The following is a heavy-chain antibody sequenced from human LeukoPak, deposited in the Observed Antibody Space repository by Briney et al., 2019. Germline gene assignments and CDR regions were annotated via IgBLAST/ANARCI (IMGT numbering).Heavy chain of an antibody. CDR2: IYYSGST. CDR1: GGSISSGGYY. V-gene: IGHV4-31*03. CDR3: ARDSGSDKRFDP. J-gene: IGHJ5*02. Sequence: SETLSLTCTVSGGSISSGGYYWSWIRQHPGKGLEWIGYIYYSGSTYYNPSLKSRVTISVDTSKNQFSLKLSSVTAADTAVYYCARDSGSDKRFDPWGQGTLVTVSS. D-gene: IGHD6-25*01.